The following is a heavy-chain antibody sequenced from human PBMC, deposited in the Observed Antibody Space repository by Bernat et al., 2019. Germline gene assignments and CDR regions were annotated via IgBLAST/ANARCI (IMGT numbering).Heavy chain of an antibody. V-gene: IGHV3-33*01. Sequence: QVQLVESGGGVVQPGRSLRLSCAASGFTFSSYGMHWVRQAPGKGLEWVAVIWYDGSNKYYADSVEGRFTITRDNSKNALYLQMNSLRAEDTAVYYCARLGAAGYRTSYHYYYMDVWGKGTTVTVSS. CDR1: GFTFSSYG. CDR2: IWYDGSNK. J-gene: IGHJ6*03. D-gene: IGHD1-26*01. CDR3: ARLGAAGYRTSYHYYYMDV.